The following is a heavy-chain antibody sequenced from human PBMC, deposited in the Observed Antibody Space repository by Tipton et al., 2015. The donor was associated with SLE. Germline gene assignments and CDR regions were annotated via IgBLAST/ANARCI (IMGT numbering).Heavy chain of an antibody. CDR1: GDSISSYY. CDR3: ARDKNGDYYDY. D-gene: IGHD4-17*01. V-gene: IGHV4-4*08. J-gene: IGHJ4*02. Sequence: TLSLTCTVSGDSISSYYWSWIRQPPGKGLEWIGHIYATGITNYNPSLKSRVTISVDTSKNQFSLKLSSVTAADTAVYYCARDKNGDYYDYWGQGTLVTVSS. CDR2: IYATGIT.